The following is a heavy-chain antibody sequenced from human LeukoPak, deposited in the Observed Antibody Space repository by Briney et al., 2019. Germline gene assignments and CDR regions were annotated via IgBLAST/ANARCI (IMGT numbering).Heavy chain of an antibody. J-gene: IGHJ4*02. D-gene: IGHD3-10*01. CDR3: ARGGYGSGSYLDH. Sequence: GRSLRLSCAASGFTFSSYAMHWVRQAPGKGLEWVAVISYDGSNKYYADSVKGRFTISRDNSKNTLYLQMNSLRAEDTAVYYCARGGYGSGSYLDHWGQGTLVTVSS. V-gene: IGHV3-30-3*01. CDR1: GFTFSSYA. CDR2: ISYDGSNK.